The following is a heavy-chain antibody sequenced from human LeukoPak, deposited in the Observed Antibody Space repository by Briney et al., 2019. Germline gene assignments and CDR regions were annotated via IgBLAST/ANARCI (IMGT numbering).Heavy chain of an antibody. CDR1: GGSFSGYY. V-gene: IGHV4-34*01. J-gene: IGHJ4*02. D-gene: IGHD6-13*01. CDR2: INHSGST. CDR3: ARGSDTAAGLY. Sequence: SETLSLTCAVYGGSFSGYYWSWIRQPPGQGLEWIGEINHSGSTNYNPSLKSRVSISVDSSKNQFSLKVSSVTAADTAVYYCARGSDTAAGLYWGQGTLVTVSS.